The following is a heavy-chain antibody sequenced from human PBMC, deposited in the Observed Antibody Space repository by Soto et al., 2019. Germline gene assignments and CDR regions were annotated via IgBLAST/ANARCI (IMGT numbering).Heavy chain of an antibody. CDR3: ARELERHNYYYGMDV. D-gene: IGHD1-1*01. J-gene: IGHJ6*02. CDR2: IVPILGTS. V-gene: IGHV1-69*01. CDR1: GGTFTSYA. Sequence: QVPLVQSGAEVKKPGSSVKVSCKASGGTFTSYAVVWVRQAPGQGLEWMVGIVPILGTSKYAQRFQGRVSLTADGSWSTVYMELSSLRYDDTAIYYCARELERHNYYYGMDVWGQGTTVTVSS.